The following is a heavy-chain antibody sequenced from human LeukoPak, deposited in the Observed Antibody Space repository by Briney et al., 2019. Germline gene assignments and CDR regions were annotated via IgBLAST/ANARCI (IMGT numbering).Heavy chain of an antibody. Sequence: VGSLRLSCAASGFTFSDYYMSWIRQAPGKGLEWVSYISHSGSTKYYADSVKGRFTISRDNAKNSLYLQMNSLRAEDTAVYYCARDSVVRGNIGNDMDVWGKGTTVTVSS. CDR1: GFTFSDYY. V-gene: IGHV3-11*01. CDR2: ISHSGSTK. D-gene: IGHD3-10*02. J-gene: IGHJ6*03. CDR3: ARDSVVRGNIGNDMDV.